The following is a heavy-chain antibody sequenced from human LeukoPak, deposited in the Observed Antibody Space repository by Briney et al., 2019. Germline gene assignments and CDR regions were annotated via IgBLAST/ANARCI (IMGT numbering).Heavy chain of an antibody. D-gene: IGHD1-1*01. CDR2: ISNYNGNT. V-gene: IGHV1-18*01. Sequence: ASVRVSCKASGYTFISYGFSWVRQAPGQGLEWMGWISNYNGNTNYAQKFRDRFTMTIDTSTTTSYMELRSLRSDDTAVYYCARATGNGAFDIWGQGTMVTVSS. J-gene: IGHJ3*02. CDR1: GYTFISYG. CDR3: ARATGNGAFDI.